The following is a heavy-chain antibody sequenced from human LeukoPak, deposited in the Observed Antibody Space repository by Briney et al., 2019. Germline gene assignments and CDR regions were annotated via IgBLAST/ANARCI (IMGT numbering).Heavy chain of an antibody. CDR2: ISGSAGST. D-gene: IGHD5-18*01. V-gene: IGHV3-23*01. CDR3: AKLIQLWRPVEGTEDY. CDR1: GFTFDDYA. Sequence: PGGSLRLPCAASGFTFDDYAMHWVRQAPRKRLEWVSAISGSAGSTYYADSVKGRFTISRDNSQNTLYLQMNSLRAEDTAVYYRAKLIQLWRPVEGTEDYWGQGTLVTVSS. J-gene: IGHJ4*02.